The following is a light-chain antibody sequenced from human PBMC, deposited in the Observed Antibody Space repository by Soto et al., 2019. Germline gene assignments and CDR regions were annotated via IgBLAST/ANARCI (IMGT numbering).Light chain of an antibody. CDR3: QQYNNWLYT. CDR1: QSVSSY. Sequence: EIVMTQSPATLSVSPGERATLSCRASQSVSSYLAWYQQKPGQAPRLLIYGASTRATGIPARFSGSGSGTEFTLTISSLQSEDFAVYYCQQYNNWLYTFGQGTKLEIK. CDR2: GAS. J-gene: IGKJ2*01. V-gene: IGKV3-15*01.